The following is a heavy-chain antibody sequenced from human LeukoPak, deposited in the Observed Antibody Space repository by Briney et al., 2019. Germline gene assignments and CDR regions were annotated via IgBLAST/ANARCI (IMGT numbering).Heavy chain of an antibody. D-gene: IGHD4-11*01. V-gene: IGHV1-18*01. Sequence: APVKVSCKTSGYKFKNYGISWVRQAPGQGLEWMGWVRADNGKTDYTQKFQDRVTMTADTSTNTAYMELRSLRSDDTAVYYCARDRSNSDFWGQGTLVTVS. J-gene: IGHJ4*02. CDR2: VRADNGKT. CDR1: GYKFKNYG. CDR3: ARDRSNSDF.